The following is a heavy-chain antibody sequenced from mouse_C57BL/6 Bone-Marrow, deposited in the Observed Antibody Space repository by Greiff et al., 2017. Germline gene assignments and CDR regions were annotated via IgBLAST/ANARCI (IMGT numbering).Heavy chain of an antibody. CDR3: ARSGDGYYVDYFDY. J-gene: IGHJ2*01. CDR1: GYSFTGYY. Sequence: VQLKESGPELVKPGASVKISCKASGYSFTGYYMNWVKQSPEKSLEWIGEINPSTGGTTYNQKFKAKATLTVDKSSSTAYMQLKSLTSEDSAVYYCARSGDGYYVDYFDYWGQGTTLTVSS. V-gene: IGHV1-42*01. D-gene: IGHD2-3*01. CDR2: INPSTGGT.